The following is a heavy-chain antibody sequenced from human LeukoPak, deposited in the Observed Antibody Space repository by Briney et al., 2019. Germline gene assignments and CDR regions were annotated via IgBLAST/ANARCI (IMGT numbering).Heavy chain of an antibody. Sequence: GGSLRLSCATSGFNFYRYTIHWVRQAPGKGLEWVSLAGWAGGTTFYSDSVRGRFTISRDSGRKSVYLQMNSLTTDDTAFYFCAKELNTMFFDYWGQGALVTVSS. V-gene: IGHV3-43*01. CDR3: AKELNTMFFDY. CDR1: GFNFYRYT. CDR2: AGWAGGTT. D-gene: IGHD3-10*02. J-gene: IGHJ4*02.